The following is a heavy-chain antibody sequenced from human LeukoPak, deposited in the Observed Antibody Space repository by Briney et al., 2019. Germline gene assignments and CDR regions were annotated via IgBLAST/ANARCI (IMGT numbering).Heavy chain of an antibody. CDR1: GFSFSSYG. V-gene: IGHV3-30*18. Sequence: GGSLRLSCASSGFSFSSYGMHWVRQAPGKGLEWVAVISYDGSNKFYADSVKGRFTISRDNSKNTLYLQMNSLRAEDTAVYYCAKLGYSSGWYDFQIDAFDFWGQGTMVTVSS. J-gene: IGHJ3*01. CDR3: AKLGYSSGWYDFQIDAFDF. CDR2: ISYDGSNK. D-gene: IGHD6-19*01.